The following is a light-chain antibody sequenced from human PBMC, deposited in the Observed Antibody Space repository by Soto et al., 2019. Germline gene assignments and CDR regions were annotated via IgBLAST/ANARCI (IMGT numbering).Light chain of an antibody. J-gene: IGKJ1*01. CDR2: GAS. CDR3: QQYNSYSP. V-gene: IGKV3-20*01. Sequence: EIVLTQSPGTLSLSPGERATLSCRASQSVSSSYLAWCQQKPGQAPRLLIYGASSRATGIPDRFSGSGSGTEFTLTISSLQPDDFATYYCQQYNSYSPFGQGTKVDI. CDR1: QSVSSSY.